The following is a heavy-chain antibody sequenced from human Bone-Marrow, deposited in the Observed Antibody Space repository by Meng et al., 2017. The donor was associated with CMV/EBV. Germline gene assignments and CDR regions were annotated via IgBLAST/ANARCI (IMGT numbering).Heavy chain of an antibody. V-gene: IGHV6-1*01. CDR3: ARGPRGGYCSSTSCYSFDY. Sequence: SETLSLTCAISGDSVSSNIAAWNWIRQSPSRGLEWLGRTYYSSKWYNDYAVSVKSRITINPDTSKNQFSLQLNSVTPEDTAVYYCARGPRGGYCSSTSCYSFDYWGQGTLATVSS. J-gene: IGHJ4*02. D-gene: IGHD2-2*02. CDR1: GDSVSSNIAA. CDR2: TYYSSKWYN.